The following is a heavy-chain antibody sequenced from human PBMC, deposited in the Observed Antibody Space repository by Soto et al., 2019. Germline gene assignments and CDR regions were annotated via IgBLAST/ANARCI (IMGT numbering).Heavy chain of an antibody. V-gene: IGHV3-30*18. Sequence: GGSLRLSCAASGFTFSSYGMHWVRQAPGKGLEWVAVISYDGSNKYYADSVKGRFTISRDNSKNTLYLQMNSLRAEDTAVYYCAKASLSLGYCSGGSCYLVGPFDYWGQGTQVTVSS. CDR1: GFTFSSYG. CDR2: ISYDGSNK. J-gene: IGHJ4*02. CDR3: AKASLSLGYCSGGSCYLVGPFDY. D-gene: IGHD2-15*01.